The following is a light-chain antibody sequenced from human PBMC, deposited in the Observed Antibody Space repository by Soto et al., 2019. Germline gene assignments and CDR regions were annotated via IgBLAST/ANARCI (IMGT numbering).Light chain of an antibody. Sequence: QSALTQPASVSGSPGQSIAISCTGTSSDVGGYNLVSWYQQHPGKPPKFLIYEDSKRPSGVSNRFSGSKSGNTASLTISGLQAEDEADYYCCSHAGSSTYVVFGGGTKLTVL. CDR1: SSDVGGYNL. J-gene: IGLJ2*01. CDR2: EDS. CDR3: CSHAGSSTYVV. V-gene: IGLV2-23*01.